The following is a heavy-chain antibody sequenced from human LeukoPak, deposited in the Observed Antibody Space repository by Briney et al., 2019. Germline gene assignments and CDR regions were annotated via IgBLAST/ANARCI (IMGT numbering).Heavy chain of an antibody. CDR1: GYTFTSYY. Sequence: ASVKVSCKASGYTFTSYYMHWVRQAPGQGLEWMGIINPSGGSTSYAQKFQGRVTMTRDTSTSTVYMELSSLRSEDTAVHYCARDGAPIFGVVNPGLGLDYWGQGTLVTVSS. D-gene: IGHD3-3*01. V-gene: IGHV1-46*01. CDR3: ARDGAPIFGVVNPGLGLDY. CDR2: INPSGGST. J-gene: IGHJ4*02.